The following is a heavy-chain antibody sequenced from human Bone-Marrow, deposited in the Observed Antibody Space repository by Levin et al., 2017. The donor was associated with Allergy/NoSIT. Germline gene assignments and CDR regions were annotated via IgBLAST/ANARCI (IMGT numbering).Heavy chain of an antibody. J-gene: IGHJ6*03. CDR1: GGSISSYY. V-gene: IGHV4-59*01. CDR3: ARNVVPAALRHYYYYHMDV. CDR2: IYYSGST. D-gene: IGHD2-2*01. Sequence: PSETLSLTCTVSGGSISSYYWSWIRQPPGKGLEWIGYIYYSGSTNYNPSLKSRVTISVDTSKNQFSLKLSSVTAADTAVYYCARNVVPAALRHYYYYHMDVWGKGTTVTVSS.